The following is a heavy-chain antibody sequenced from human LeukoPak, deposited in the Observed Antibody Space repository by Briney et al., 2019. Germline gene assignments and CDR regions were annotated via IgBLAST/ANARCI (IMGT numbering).Heavy chain of an antibody. CDR3: VRSPACSSGTCYPNWFDP. V-gene: IGHV5-51*01. D-gene: IGHD2-15*01. J-gene: IGHJ5*02. Sequence: GESLKISCKGSGYSFTNNWIGWVRQMPGKGLEWMGITYPCDSNTRYSPSFQGQVTISADKSISSAYLQWSSLKASDTAMYYCVRSPACSSGTCYPNWFDPWGQGTLVTVSS. CDR2: TYPCDSNT. CDR1: GYSFTNNW.